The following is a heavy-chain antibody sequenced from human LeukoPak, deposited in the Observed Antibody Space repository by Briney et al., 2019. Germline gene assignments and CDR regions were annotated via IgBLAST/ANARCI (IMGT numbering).Heavy chain of an antibody. J-gene: IGHJ4*02. CDR2: ISGSGGST. CDR1: GFTFSSYV. Sequence: GGSLRLSCAASGFTFSSYVMSWVRQTPGKGMEWVSAISGSGGSTYYADSVKGRFTISRDNSKNTLYVQMNSLRAEDTAVYYCAKDGGSGYYYFDYWGQGTLVTVSS. V-gene: IGHV3-23*01. D-gene: IGHD3-22*01. CDR3: AKDGGSGYYYFDY.